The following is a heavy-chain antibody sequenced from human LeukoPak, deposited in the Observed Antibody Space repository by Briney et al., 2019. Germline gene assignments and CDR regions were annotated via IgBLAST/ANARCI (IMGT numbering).Heavy chain of an antibody. V-gene: IGHV4-31*03. J-gene: IGHJ4*02. CDR3: AREVDSSGYYPL. CDR1: GGSISSGGYY. CDR2: IFYTGST. D-gene: IGHD3-22*01. Sequence: SETLSLTCTVSGGSISSGGYYWSWIRQHPGKGLELIGYIFYTGSTYYNPSLKSRVTISVDTSKNQFSLKLSSVTAADTAVYYCAREVDSSGYYPLWGQGTLVTVSS.